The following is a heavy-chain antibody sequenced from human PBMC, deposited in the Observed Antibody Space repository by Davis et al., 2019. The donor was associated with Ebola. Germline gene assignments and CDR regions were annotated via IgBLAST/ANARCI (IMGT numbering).Heavy chain of an antibody. CDR3: AKDILTGYSIPGGMDV. Sequence: GESLKISCAASGFTFSSYGMHWVRQAPGKGLERVSIIYSGGNTHYADSVKGRFTISRDNSKNTLYLQMNSLRAEDTAVYYCAKDILTGYSIPGGMDVWGKGTTVTVSS. CDR1: GFTFSSYG. V-gene: IGHV3-NL1*01. D-gene: IGHD6-13*01. J-gene: IGHJ6*04. CDR2: IYSGGNT.